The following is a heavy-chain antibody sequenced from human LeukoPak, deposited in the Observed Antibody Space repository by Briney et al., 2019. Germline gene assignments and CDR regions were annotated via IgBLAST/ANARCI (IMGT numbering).Heavy chain of an antibody. V-gene: IGHV4-59*08. D-gene: IGHD5-18*01. J-gene: IGHJ4*02. CDR1: GGSLTSHH. Sequence: SETLSLTCNVSGGSLTSHHWSWIRQPPGKGLEWIGYIYYTGSTNYNPSLKSRVIISVDTSKNQFYLRLSSVTAADTAVYYCARQPDSGYSLLFDYWGQGTLVTVSS. CDR3: ARQPDSGYSLLFDY. CDR2: IYYTGST.